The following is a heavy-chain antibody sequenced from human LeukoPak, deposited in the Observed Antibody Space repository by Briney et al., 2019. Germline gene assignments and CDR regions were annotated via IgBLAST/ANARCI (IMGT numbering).Heavy chain of an antibody. CDR1: GGSISSYY. V-gene: IGHV4-59*08. CDR2: IYYSGST. CDR3: ARHIDTAGANAFDI. J-gene: IGHJ3*02. Sequence: SETLSHTCTVSGGSISSYYWSWIRQPPGKGLEWIGYIYYSGSTNYNPSLKSRVTISVDTSKNQFSLKLSSVTAADTAVYYCARHIDTAGANAFDIWGQGTMVTVSS. D-gene: IGHD5-18*01.